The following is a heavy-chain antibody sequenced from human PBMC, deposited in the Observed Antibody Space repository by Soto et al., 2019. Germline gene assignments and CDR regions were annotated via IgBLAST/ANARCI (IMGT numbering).Heavy chain of an antibody. D-gene: IGHD4-4*01. V-gene: IGHV3-15*01. J-gene: IGHJ4*02. CDR2: IKSKTDGGTT. CDR1: GFTFSNAW. CDR3: TTSKRRQGSHYDY. Sequence: GGSLRLSCAASGFTFSNAWMSWVRQAPGKGLEWVGRIKSKTDGGTTDYAAPVKGRFTISRDDSKNTLYLQMNSLRTEDTAVYYCTTSKRRQGSHYDYWGQGTLVTVSS.